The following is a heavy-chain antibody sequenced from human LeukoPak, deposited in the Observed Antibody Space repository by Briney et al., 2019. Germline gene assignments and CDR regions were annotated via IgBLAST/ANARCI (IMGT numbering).Heavy chain of an antibody. CDR2: INHSGST. Sequence: SETLSLTCAVYGGSFSNFYWSWIRQPPGKGLEWIGEINHSGSTNYNPSLKSRVTISVDTSKNQFSLKLSSVTAADTAVYYCARQYCSGGGCYYDYYYVDVWGKGTTVTISS. V-gene: IGHV4-34*01. J-gene: IGHJ6*03. CDR1: GGSFSNFY. D-gene: IGHD2-15*01. CDR3: ARQYCSGGGCYYDYYYVDV.